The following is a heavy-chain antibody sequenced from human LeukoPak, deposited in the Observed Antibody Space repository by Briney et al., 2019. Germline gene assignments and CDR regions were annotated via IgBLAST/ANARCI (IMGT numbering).Heavy chain of an antibody. Sequence: GGSLRLSCVASGFTFNNAWMSWVRQAPGKGLEWVGRIKHKADGGTTDYGAPVKGRFTISRDDSKNTLYLQMNNLKNEDTAVYYCTTFSYDFWSGSEGGYFDHRGQGTLVAVSS. J-gene: IGHJ4*02. D-gene: IGHD3-3*01. V-gene: IGHV3-15*01. CDR2: IKHKADGGTT. CDR1: GFTFNNAW. CDR3: TTFSYDFWSGSEGGYFDH.